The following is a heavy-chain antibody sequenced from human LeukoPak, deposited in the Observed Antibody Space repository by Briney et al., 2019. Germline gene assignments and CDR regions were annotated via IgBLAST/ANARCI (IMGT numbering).Heavy chain of an antibody. CDR3: ARHGRGPRGGRNWYFDL. J-gene: IGHJ2*01. CDR2: IYYSGST. Sequence: SETLSLTCTVSGGSISSSSYYWGWIRQPPGKGLEWIGSIYYSGSTYYNPSLKSRVTISVDTSKNQFSLKLSSVTAADTAVYYCARHGRGPRGGRNWYFDLWGRGTLVTVSS. CDR1: GGSISSSSYY. D-gene: IGHD3-10*01. V-gene: IGHV4-39*01.